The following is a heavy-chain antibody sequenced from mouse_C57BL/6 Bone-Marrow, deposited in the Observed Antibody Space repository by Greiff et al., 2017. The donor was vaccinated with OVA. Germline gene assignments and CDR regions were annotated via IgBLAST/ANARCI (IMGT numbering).Heavy chain of an antibody. CDR2: INYDGSST. Sequence: EVKVVESEGGLVQPGSSMKLSCTASGFTFSDYYMAWVRQVPEKGLEWVANINYDGSSTYYLDSLKSRFIISRDNAKNILYLQMSSLKSEDTATYYCAREKEDGYYEEYYFDYWGQGTTLIVSS. V-gene: IGHV5-16*01. D-gene: IGHD2-3*01. CDR1: GFTFSDYY. CDR3: AREKEDGYYEEYYFDY. J-gene: IGHJ2*01.